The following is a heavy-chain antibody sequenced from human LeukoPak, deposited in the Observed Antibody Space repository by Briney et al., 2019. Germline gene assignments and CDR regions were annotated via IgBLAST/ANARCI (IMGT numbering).Heavy chain of an antibody. CDR3: ARGPVVPSATYFFDY. CDR1: GFSFSLYA. Sequence: GGSLRLSCAASGFSFSLYAMNWVRQAPGKGLEWVSAISGNGGSTYSADSVKGRFTISRDNSKNTLYLQMNSLTAEDTAVYYCARGPVVPSATYFFDYWGQGTLVVVSS. CDR2: ISGNGGST. J-gene: IGHJ4*02. V-gene: IGHV3-23*01. D-gene: IGHD2-2*01.